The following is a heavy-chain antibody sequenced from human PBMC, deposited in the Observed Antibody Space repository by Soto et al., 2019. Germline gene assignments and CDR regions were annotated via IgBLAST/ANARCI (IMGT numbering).Heavy chain of an antibody. CDR2: FYHSGNP. J-gene: IGHJ3*02. D-gene: IGHD2-21*01. CDR1: GGSISSSNW. CDR3: ARMNCASSTCVKRNVIDI. Sequence: PSETLSLTCAVSGGSISSSNWWSWVRQPPGKGLDCIVEFYHSGNPNYTPSFKSRVTISIDRPKNHFSLKLTSVTAADTATFFFARMNCASSTCVKRNVIDIWGQGTTVTVSS. V-gene: IGHV4-4*02.